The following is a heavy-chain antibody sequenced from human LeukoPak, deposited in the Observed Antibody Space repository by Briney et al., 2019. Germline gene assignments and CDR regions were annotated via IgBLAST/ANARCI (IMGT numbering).Heavy chain of an antibody. CDR2: ISYDGSNK. Sequence: GGSLRLSCAASGFTFSSYGMHWVRQAPGKGLEWVAVISYDGSNKYYADSVKGRFTISRDNSKNTLYLQMNSLRAEDTAVYYCAKPYYDFWGGYSKPPDYWGQGTLVTVSS. CDR3: AKPYYDFWGGYSKPPDY. CDR1: GFTFSSYG. V-gene: IGHV3-30*18. D-gene: IGHD3-3*01. J-gene: IGHJ4*02.